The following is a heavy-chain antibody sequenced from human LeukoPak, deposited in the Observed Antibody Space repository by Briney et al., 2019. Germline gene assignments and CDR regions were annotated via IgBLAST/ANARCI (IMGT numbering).Heavy chain of an antibody. CDR3: AKSPISTIFGVVISFDY. V-gene: IGHV3-21*04. J-gene: IGHJ4*02. D-gene: IGHD3-3*01. Sequence: GGSLRLSCAASGFTFSNYSMNWVRQAPGKGLEWVSSISSSSSYIYYADSVKGRFTISRDNSKNTLYLQMNSLRAEDTAVYYCAKSPISTIFGVVISFDYWGQGTLVTVSS. CDR1: GFTFSNYS. CDR2: ISSSSSYI.